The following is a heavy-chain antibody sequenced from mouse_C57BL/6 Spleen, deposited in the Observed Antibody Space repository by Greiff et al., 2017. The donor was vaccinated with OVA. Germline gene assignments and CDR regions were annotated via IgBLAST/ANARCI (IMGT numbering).Heavy chain of an antibody. Sequence: QVQLQQPGAELVRPGSSVKLSCKASGYTFTSYWMHWVKQRPIQGLEWIGNIDPSDSETHYNQKFKDKATLTVDKSSSSAYMQLSSLTSEDSAVYYCASVGTVVSSYAMDYWGQGTSVTVAS. J-gene: IGHJ4*01. CDR2: IDPSDSET. CDR1: GYTFTSYW. V-gene: IGHV1-52*01. D-gene: IGHD1-1*01. CDR3: ASVGTVVSSYAMDY.